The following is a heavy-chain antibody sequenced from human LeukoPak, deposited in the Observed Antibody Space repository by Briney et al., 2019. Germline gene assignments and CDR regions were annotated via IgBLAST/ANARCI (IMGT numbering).Heavy chain of an antibody. CDR2: IGSKPNSYAT. CDR1: GFTFSGSA. V-gene: IGHV3-73*01. D-gene: IGHD3-22*01. Sequence: PGGPLRLSCAASGFTFSGSAMHWVRQASGKGLEWVGRIGSKPNSYATAYAASVKGRFTISRDNSKNTLYLQMNSLRAEDTAVYYCVRVRSYYEPTNDYWGQGTLVTVSS. J-gene: IGHJ4*02. CDR3: VRVRSYYEPTNDY.